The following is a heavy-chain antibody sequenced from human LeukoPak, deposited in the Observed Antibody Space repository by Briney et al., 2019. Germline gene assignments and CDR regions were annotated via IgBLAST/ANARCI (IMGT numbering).Heavy chain of an antibody. V-gene: IGHV3-33*01. Sequence: GRSLRLSCAASGFTFRTYGMHWVRQAPGKGLEWLAVIWFDGSNKFYADSVKGRFTISRDNSENTLYLQMNSLRVEDTAVYYCARATGTTSNYYYGMEVWGKGTTATVSS. D-gene: IGHD1-1*01. J-gene: IGHJ6*04. CDR1: GFTFRTYG. CDR3: ARATGTTSNYYYGMEV. CDR2: IWFDGSNK.